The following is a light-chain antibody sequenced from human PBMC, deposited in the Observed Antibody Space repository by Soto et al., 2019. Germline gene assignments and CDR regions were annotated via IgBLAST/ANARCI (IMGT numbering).Light chain of an antibody. CDR3: QQAKSFPIT. CDR1: QSVPRGY. V-gene: IGKV3-20*01. CDR2: GTS. Sequence: EIVLTQSPGTLSLSPGARATLSCRASQSVPRGYLAWYQQKPGQAPRLLIYGTSSRATGIPDRFSGSGSGTDFTLTINSLQPEDFATYYCQQAKSFPITFGQGTQREIK. J-gene: IGKJ5*01.